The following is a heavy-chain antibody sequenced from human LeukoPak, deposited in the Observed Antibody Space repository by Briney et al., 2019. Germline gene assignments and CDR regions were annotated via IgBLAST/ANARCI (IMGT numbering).Heavy chain of an antibody. D-gene: IGHD3-22*01. CDR2: IKQDGSEK. Sequence: PGGSLRLSCAASGFSFTYSRMAWVRQTPEKGLEWVANIKQDGSEKYYLDSVKGRFTISRDNAKNSLYLQMNSLRVEDTAVYYCARDYYRSLDYWGQGTLATVSS. V-gene: IGHV3-7*01. CDR1: GFSFTYSR. CDR3: ARDYYRSLDY. J-gene: IGHJ4*02.